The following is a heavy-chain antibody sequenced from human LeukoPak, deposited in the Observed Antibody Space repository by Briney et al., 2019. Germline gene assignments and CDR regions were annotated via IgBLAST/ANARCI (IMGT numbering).Heavy chain of an antibody. CDR2: ISGSGGAT. Sequence: PGGSLRLSCVASGFTFRNHGMNWVRQAPGKGLEWVSAISGSGGATYYADSVKGRITISRDNSKNTLYLQMNSLRAEDTAVYFCARGSLRLLGIFDIWGQGIKVTVSS. J-gene: IGHJ3*02. V-gene: IGHV3-23*01. CDR1: GFTFRNHG. D-gene: IGHD3-9*01. CDR3: ARGSLRLLGIFDI.